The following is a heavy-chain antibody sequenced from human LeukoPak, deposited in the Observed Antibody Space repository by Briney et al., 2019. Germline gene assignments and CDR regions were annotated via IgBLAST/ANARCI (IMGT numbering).Heavy chain of an antibody. D-gene: IGHD3-3*01. Sequence: GGSLRLSCAASGFTFSSYSMNWVRQALGKGLEWVSSISSSSSYIYYADSVKGRFTISRDNAKNSLYLQMNSLRAEDTAVYYCAREYYDFRSGYPPDAFDIWGQGTMVTVSS. CDR1: GFTFSSYS. V-gene: IGHV3-21*01. J-gene: IGHJ3*02. CDR3: AREYYDFRSGYPPDAFDI. CDR2: ISSSSSYI.